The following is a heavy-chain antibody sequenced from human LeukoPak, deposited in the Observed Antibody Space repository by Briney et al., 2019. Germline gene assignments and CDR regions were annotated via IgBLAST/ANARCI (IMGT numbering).Heavy chain of an antibody. Sequence: SGGPLRLSCAASGFTFSSYSMNWVRQAPGKGLEWVSSISSSSSYIYYADSVKGRFTISRDNAQNSLYLQMNSLRAEDTAVYYCARDLGSTYHSLYYWGQGTLVTVSS. V-gene: IGHV3-21*01. J-gene: IGHJ4*02. CDR3: ARDLGSTYHSLYY. CDR1: GFTFSSYS. CDR2: ISSSSSYI. D-gene: IGHD2/OR15-2a*01.